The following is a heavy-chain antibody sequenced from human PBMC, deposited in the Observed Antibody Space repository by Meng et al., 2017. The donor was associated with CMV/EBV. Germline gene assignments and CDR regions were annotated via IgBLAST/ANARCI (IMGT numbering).Heavy chain of an antibody. V-gene: IGHV1-18*01. CDR2: ISAYNGNT. Sequence: SCKASCYTFTSYGISWVRQAPGQGLGWMGWISAYNGNTNYAQKLQGRVTMTTDTSTSTAYMELRSLRSDDTAVYYCARDLGNPPDYWGQGTLVTVSS. D-gene: IGHD7-27*01. J-gene: IGHJ4*02. CDR1: CYTFTSYG. CDR3: ARDLGNPPDY.